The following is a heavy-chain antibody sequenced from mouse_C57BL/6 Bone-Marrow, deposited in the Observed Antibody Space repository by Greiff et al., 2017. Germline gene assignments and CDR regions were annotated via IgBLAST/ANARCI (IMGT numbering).Heavy chain of an antibody. J-gene: IGHJ2*01. CDR1: GYTFTSYW. CDR2: IYPSDSET. V-gene: IGHV1-61*01. Sequence: QVQLQQPGAELVRPGSSVKLSCKASGYTFTSYWMDWVKQRPGQGLEWIGNIYPSDSETNYNQKFKDKATLTVDKSSITAYMQLSSLTSEDSAVYYCAVLLLDYWGQGTTLTVSS. CDR3: AVLLLDY. D-gene: IGHD2-10*01.